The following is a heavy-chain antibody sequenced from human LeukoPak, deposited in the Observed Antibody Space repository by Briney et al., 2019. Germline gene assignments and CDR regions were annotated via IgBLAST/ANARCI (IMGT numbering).Heavy chain of an antibody. Sequence: PSQTLSLTCTVSGVSISSGDYYWSWIRQPPGKGLEWIRYIYYSGSTYYNPSLKSRVTISVDTSKNQFSLKLSSVTAADTAVYYCARDRGDQYGGNSEGAFDIWGQGTMVTVSS. CDR3: ARDRGDQYGGNSEGAFDI. V-gene: IGHV4-30-4*01. J-gene: IGHJ3*02. CDR2: IYYSGST. CDR1: GVSISSGDYY. D-gene: IGHD4-23*01.